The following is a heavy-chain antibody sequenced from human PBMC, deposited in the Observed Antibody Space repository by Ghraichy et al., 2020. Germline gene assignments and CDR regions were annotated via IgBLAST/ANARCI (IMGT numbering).Heavy chain of an antibody. CDR1: GYSISSGYY. Sequence: SETLSLTCAVSGYSISSGYYWGWIRQPPGKGLEWIGSIYHSGSTYYNPSLKSRVTISVDTSKNQFSLKLSSVTAADTAVYYCARVFDCSGGSCGYYYYYYMDVWGKGTTVTVSS. J-gene: IGHJ6*03. CDR3: ARVFDCSGGSCGYYYYYYMDV. CDR2: IYHSGST. V-gene: IGHV4-38-2*01. D-gene: IGHD2-15*01.